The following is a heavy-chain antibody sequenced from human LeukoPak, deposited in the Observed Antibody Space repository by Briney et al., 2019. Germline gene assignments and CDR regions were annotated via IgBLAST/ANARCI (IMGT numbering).Heavy chain of an antibody. CDR2: INQDGSVT. D-gene: IGHD1-26*01. CDR3: ARDAGWGRFDY. V-gene: IGHV3-7*01. CDR1: GFIFRCHW. Sequence: PGGALRLSCADSGFIFRCHWVTWVRQAPGKGLEGVANINQDGSVTWYVDSVKGRFTLSRDNATQSVYLQLNSLRADATAVYFCARDAGWGRFDYWGQGTLLTVSS. J-gene: IGHJ4*02.